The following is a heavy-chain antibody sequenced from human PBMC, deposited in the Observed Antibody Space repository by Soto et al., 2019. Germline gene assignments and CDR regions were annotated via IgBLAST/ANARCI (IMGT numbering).Heavy chain of an antibody. J-gene: IGHJ4*02. CDR3: ARDRYGSLLSDY. V-gene: IGHV4-61*01. D-gene: IGHD5-18*01. CDR2: IYYTGST. CDR1: GGSVSSDSYY. Sequence: QVQLQESGPGLVKPSETLSLTCTVSGGSVSSDSYYWSWIRQPPGKGLEWLGYIYYTGSTNYNPALRGRVTISVDTSKNQFSLKVNSVTAADTAVYYFARDRYGSLLSDYWGQGTLVTVSS.